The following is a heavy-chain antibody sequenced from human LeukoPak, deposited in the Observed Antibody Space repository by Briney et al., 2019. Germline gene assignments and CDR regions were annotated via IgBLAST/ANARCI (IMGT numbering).Heavy chain of an antibody. CDR3: ARDTAYCGGDCYGIDY. CDR2: INHSGST. CDR1: GGSFSGYY. J-gene: IGHJ4*02. V-gene: IGHV4-34*01. Sequence: SETLSLTCAVYGGSFSGYYWSWIRQPPGKGLEWIGEINHSGSTNYNPSLKSRVTISVDTSKNQFSLKLSSVTAADTAVYYCARDTAYCGGDCYGIDYWGQGTLVIVSS. D-gene: IGHD2-21*02.